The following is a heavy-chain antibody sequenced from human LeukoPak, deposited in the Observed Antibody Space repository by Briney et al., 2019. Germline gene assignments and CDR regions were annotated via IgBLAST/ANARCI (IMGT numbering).Heavy chain of an antibody. D-gene: IGHD2-15*01. J-gene: IGHJ3*02. Sequence: GGSLRLSCAASGFTFSNYAMYWGRQAPGKGLEWVTIIWYDGSNKNYADSVKGRFTISRDNSKNTLYLQMNSLRAEDTAVYYCARGAYCSGGRCPGAFDIWGQGTMVTVSS. CDR1: GFTFSNYA. V-gene: IGHV3-33*01. CDR3: ARGAYCSGGRCPGAFDI. CDR2: IWYDGSNK.